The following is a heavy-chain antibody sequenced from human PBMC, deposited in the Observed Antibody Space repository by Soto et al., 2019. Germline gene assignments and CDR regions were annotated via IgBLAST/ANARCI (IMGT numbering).Heavy chain of an antibody. CDR2: THHTGST. V-gene: IGHV4-59*01. J-gene: IGHJ4*02. D-gene: IGHD3-22*01. Sequence: PSETLSLTXTVSGGFISSYYWSWIRQSPGKGLEWIGYTHHTGSTNYNPSLKSRVTMSLDTSRNQFSLKLYSVTAADTAVYYCARSIDSSGYYFSNCWGQGTLVTVSS. CDR3: ARSIDSSGYYFSNC. CDR1: GGFISSYY.